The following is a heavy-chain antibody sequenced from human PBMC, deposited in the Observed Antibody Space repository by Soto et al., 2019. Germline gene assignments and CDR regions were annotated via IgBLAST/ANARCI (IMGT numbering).Heavy chain of an antibody. CDR1: GFTFSSYW. V-gene: IGHV3-7*05. CDR2: IKQDGSEK. CDR3: VIMVLSGMDV. Sequence: EVQLVESGGGLVQPGGSLRLSCAASGFTFSSYWMSWVRQAPGKGLEWVANIKQDGSEKYYVDSVKGRFTISRDNAKKSLYLQMNSLRAEDTAVYYCVIMVLSGMDVWGQGTTVTVSS. D-gene: IGHD2-8*01. J-gene: IGHJ6*02.